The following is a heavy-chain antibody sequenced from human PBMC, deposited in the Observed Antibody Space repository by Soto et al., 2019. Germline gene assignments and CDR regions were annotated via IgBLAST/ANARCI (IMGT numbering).Heavy chain of an antibody. CDR2: IYYSGST. J-gene: IGHJ4*02. V-gene: IGHV4-59*08. CDR3: ARHLRFGEYFDY. D-gene: IGHD3-10*01. CDR1: GGSIRSYY. Sequence: TSETLSLTCTVSGGSIRSYYWSWIRQPPGKGLEWIGYIYYSGSTNYNPSLKSRVTISVDTSKNQFSLKLSSVTAADTAVYYCARHLRFGEYFDYWGQGTLVTVSS.